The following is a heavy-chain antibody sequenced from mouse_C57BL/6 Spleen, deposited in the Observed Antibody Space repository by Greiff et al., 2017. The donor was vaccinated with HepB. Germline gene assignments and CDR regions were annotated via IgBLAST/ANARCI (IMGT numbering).Heavy chain of an antibody. D-gene: IGHD2-4*01. V-gene: IGHV5-6*02. J-gene: IGHJ2*01. Sequence: EVKLVESGGDLVKPGGSLKLSCAASGFTFSSYGMSWVRQTPDKRLEWVATISSGGSYTYYPDSVKGRFTISRDNAKNTLYLQMSSLKSEDTAMYYCARDGITIDYWGQGTTLTVSS. CDR2: ISSGGSYT. CDR1: GFTFSSYG. CDR3: ARDGITIDY.